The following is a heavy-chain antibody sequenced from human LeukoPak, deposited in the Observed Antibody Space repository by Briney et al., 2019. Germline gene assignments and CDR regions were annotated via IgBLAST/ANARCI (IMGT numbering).Heavy chain of an antibody. D-gene: IGHD6-19*01. CDR3: ARVSEQWGLYYGMDV. CDR1: GGSISSGGYY. CDR2: IYYSGST. V-gene: IGHV4-31*03. Sequence: SSETLSLTCTVSGGSISSGGYYWSWIRQHPGKGLEWIGYIYYSGSTNYNPSLKSRVTISVDTSKNQFSLKLSSVTAADTAVYYCARVSEQWGLYYGMDVWGQGTTVTVSS. J-gene: IGHJ6*02.